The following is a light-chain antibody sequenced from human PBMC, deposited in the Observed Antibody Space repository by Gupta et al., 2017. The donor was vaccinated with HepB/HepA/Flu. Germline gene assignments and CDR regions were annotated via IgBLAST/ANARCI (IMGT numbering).Light chain of an antibody. V-gene: IGLV8-61*01. CDR3: MLYMGNHMRV. J-gene: IGLJ3*02. Sequence: QTVVTQAPSFSVSPGGTVTLTCGLNSGSVPTTYYPSWYQQTPGHAPRTLIYNKNSRSAGVPGRFSGSFVGNTAALTITGAEEDDESDYYYMLYMGNHMRVFGGGTKLTVL. CDR1: SGSVPTTYY. CDR2: NKN.